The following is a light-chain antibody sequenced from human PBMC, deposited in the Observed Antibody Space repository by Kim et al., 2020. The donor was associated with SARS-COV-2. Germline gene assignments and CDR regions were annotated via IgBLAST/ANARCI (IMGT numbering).Light chain of an antibody. CDR3: NSRDSNDNVV. CDR2: GKN. J-gene: IGLJ2*01. V-gene: IGLV3-19*01. Sequence: VALGQAVRIKCQGDSLRSYYATWYQQKPGQAPILVIYGKNNRPSGIPDLFSGSSSGNTASLTITGTQAGDEADYYCNSRDSNDNVVFGGGTQLTVL. CDR1: SLRSYY.